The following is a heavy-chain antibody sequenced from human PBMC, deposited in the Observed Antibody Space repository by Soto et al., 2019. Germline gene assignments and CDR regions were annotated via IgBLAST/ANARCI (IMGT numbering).Heavy chain of an antibody. CDR3: ARDRGADYDFWSGYRYNWFDP. Sequence: SETLSITCTVSGASVSSYYWSWIRQPPGKGLEWIGYMYSSGSTNYNPSLKSRVAMSIDTSKNQFSLKLSSVTAADTAMYYCARDRGADYDFWSGYRYNWFDPWGQGTLVTVSS. V-gene: IGHV4-59*02. CDR1: GASVSSYY. D-gene: IGHD3-3*01. J-gene: IGHJ5*02. CDR2: MYSSGST.